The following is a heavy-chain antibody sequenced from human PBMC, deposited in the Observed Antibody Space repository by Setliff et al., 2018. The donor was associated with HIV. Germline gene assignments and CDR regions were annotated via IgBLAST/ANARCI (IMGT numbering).Heavy chain of an antibody. CDR2: IYYSGST. D-gene: IGHD1-1*01. Sequence: NLSETLSLTCTVSGDSVSSRSYYWSWIRQPPGKGLEWIGYIYYSGSTNYNPSLKSRVTISVDTSKNHFSLKLRSVTAADTAVYYCAQLGMVDDFDYWGQGTLVTVSS. CDR3: AQLGMVDDFDY. CDR1: GDSVSSRSYY. J-gene: IGHJ4*02. V-gene: IGHV4-61*03.